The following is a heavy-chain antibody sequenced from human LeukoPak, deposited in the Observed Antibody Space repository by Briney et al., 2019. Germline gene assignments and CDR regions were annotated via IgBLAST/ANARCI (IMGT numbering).Heavy chain of an antibody. D-gene: IGHD3-22*01. V-gene: IGHV3-30*18. CDR3: AKLGVYDSSGYYYEYSYYGMDV. CDR2: ISFGGSNK. J-gene: IGHJ6*02. Sequence: PGRCLRLSCAAAGFTFSSYGMRWVRQAPGKGLGWVAAISFGGSNKYYADSVKGRFTISRDNSKNTLYLQMNSLRAEDTAVYSCAKLGVYDSSGYYYEYSYYGMDVWGQGTTVTVSS. CDR1: GFTFSSYG.